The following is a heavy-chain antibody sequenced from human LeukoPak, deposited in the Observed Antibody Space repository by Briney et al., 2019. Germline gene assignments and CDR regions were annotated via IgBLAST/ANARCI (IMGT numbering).Heavy chain of an antibody. CDR3: AKGEYYYHDY. J-gene: IGHJ4*02. CDR1: GFTFSSYA. Sequence: PGGSLRLSCAASGFTFSSYAMNWVRQAPGKGLEWVSFISGRGVTIDYADSVKGRFTISRDNFRNTLYLQMNSLRAEDSAIYYCAKGEYYYHDYWGQGTLVTVSS. CDR2: ISGRGVTI. V-gene: IGHV3-23*01. D-gene: IGHD3-10*01.